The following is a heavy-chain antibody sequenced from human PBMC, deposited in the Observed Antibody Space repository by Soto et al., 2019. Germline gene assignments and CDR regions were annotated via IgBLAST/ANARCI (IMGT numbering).Heavy chain of an antibody. Sequence: EVQLLESGGGLVQPGGSLRLSCAASGFTFSNYAMSWVRQAPGKGLEWVSAISGSGGNTYYADSVKGHFTISRDNSKTTLYLQMNSLRAEDTAVYYCAKGVNLLRYSYGSWGPWGQGTLVTVSS. J-gene: IGHJ5*02. V-gene: IGHV3-23*01. CDR2: ISGSGGNT. CDR3: AKGVNLLRYSYGSWGP. CDR1: GFTFSNYA. D-gene: IGHD5-18*01.